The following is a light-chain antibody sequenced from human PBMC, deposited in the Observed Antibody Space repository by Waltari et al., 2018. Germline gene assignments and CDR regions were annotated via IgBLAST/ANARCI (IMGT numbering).Light chain of an antibody. Sequence: SYELTQPPSVSVSPGQTARITCSGDALPKRYAYWYQQKPGQAPVLVIHKDRERPSGSPDRFSGSSSGTTATLTISGVQAEDEADYHCQSADSSDTDRWVFGGGTKLTVL. CDR1: ALPKRY. J-gene: IGLJ3*02. V-gene: IGLV3-25*03. CDR2: KDR. CDR3: QSADSSDTDRWV.